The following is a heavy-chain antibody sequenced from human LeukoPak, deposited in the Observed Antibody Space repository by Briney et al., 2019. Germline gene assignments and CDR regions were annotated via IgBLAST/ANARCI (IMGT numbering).Heavy chain of an antibody. Sequence: AASVKVSCKTSGYTFSNFGINWVRQAPGQGLEWMGWISGNNDNPNYGQKFQGRLTVTTDTSTSTAYMELRNLRFDDTAVYYCARDGTSTDDYWGQGTPVTVSS. V-gene: IGHV1-18*01. D-gene: IGHD2-2*01. CDR3: ARDGTSTDDY. CDR1: GYTFSNFG. J-gene: IGHJ4*02. CDR2: ISGNNDNP.